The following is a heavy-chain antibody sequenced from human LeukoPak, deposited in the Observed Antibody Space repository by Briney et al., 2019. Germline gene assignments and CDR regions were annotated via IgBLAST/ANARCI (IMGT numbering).Heavy chain of an antibody. J-gene: IGHJ3*02. V-gene: IGHV3-23*01. Sequence: GESLRLSCAVSGFTFSSYAMSWVRQAPGKGLEWVAAISGSGGGTDYADSVKGRFTISRDNSKNSLYLQMNSLRAEDTAVYYCARRLLGTTAFDIWGQGTMVTVSS. CDR1: GFTFSSYA. CDR3: ARRLLGTTAFDI. D-gene: IGHD2-15*01. CDR2: ISGSGGGT.